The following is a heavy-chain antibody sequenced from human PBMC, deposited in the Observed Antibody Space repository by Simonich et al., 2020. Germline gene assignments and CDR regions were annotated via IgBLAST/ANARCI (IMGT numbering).Heavy chain of an antibody. D-gene: IGHD2-8*01. CDR2: IYYSGST. CDR3: ARQRVLMVYAIDY. V-gene: IGHV4-39*01. CDR1: GGSISSSSYY. J-gene: IGHJ4*02. Sequence: QLQLQESGPGLVKPSETLSLTCTVSGGSISSSSYYWGWIRQPPGKGLEWIGSIYYSGSTYYNPSLKSRVTISVVTANNQFSRKLSSVTAADTAVYYCARQRVLMVYAIDYWGQGTLVTVSS.